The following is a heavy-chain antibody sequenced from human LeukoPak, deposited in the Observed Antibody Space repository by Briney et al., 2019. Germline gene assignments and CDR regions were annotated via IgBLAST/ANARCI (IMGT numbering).Heavy chain of an antibody. D-gene: IGHD1-26*01. Sequence: GGSLRLSCAVSGFSVSVNYMSWVRQAPGKGLEWVSVIYSGGSTDSANADSVKGRFTISRDNSKNTLHLQMNSLRVEDTAVYYCARDRRLGAAGSFDIWGQGTMVTVSS. V-gene: IGHV3-66*01. CDR1: GFSVSVNY. CDR2: IYSGGST. J-gene: IGHJ3*02. CDR3: ARDRRLGAAGSFDI.